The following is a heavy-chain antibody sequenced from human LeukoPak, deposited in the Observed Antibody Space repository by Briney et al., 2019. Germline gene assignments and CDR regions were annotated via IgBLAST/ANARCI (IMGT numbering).Heavy chain of an antibody. CDR1: GGSFSGYC. Sequence: SETLSLTCAVYGGSFSGYCWSWLRQPPGKGLEWIGEINHSGSTNYNPSLKSRVTISVDTSKNQFSLKLSSVTAADTAVYYCARGYSYGPRLDYWGQGTLVTVSS. V-gene: IGHV4-34*01. J-gene: IGHJ4*02. CDR3: ARGYSYGPRLDY. CDR2: INHSGST. D-gene: IGHD5-18*01.